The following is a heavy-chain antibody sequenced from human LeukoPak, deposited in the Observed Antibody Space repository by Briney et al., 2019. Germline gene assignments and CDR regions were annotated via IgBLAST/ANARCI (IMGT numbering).Heavy chain of an antibody. J-gene: IGHJ4*02. V-gene: IGHV3-23*01. CDR2: ISGSGGST. CDR1: GFTFSSYA. Sequence: GGSLRLSCAASGFTFSSYAMSWVRQAPGKGLEWVSAISGSGGSTYYADSVKGRFTISKDNSKNTLYLQMSSLRAEDTAVYYCARLTDTDYFDYWGQGTLVTVSS. CDR3: ARLTDTDYFDY.